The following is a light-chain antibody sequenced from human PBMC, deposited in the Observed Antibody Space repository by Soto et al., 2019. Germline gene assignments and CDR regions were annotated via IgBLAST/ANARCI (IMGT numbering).Light chain of an antibody. CDR1: QSVTGTY. CDR3: QQYGSKPWT. Sequence: EIVLTQSPDTLSLSPGEGATLSCRASQSVTGTYLAWHQQKPGQAPRLLIFAASSRATGIPDRFSGSGSGTDFTLTISRLEPEDFAVYYCQQYGSKPWTFGQGTKVEMK. J-gene: IGKJ1*01. CDR2: AAS. V-gene: IGKV3-20*01.